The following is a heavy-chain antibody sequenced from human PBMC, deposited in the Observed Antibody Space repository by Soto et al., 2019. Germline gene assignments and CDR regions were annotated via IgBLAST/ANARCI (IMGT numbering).Heavy chain of an antibody. J-gene: IGHJ4*02. V-gene: IGHV5-51*01. CDR2: IYPGDSDT. CDR3: ARLGGYSYGLIDY. Sequence: PGESVKISCKGCGYSVSIYWMGLVLQIPGKCLEWMGIIYPGDSDTRYSPSFQGQVTISADKSISTAYLQWSSLKASDTAMCYCARLGGYSYGLIDYWGQGTLVTVSS. D-gene: IGHD5-18*01. CDR1: GYSVSIYW.